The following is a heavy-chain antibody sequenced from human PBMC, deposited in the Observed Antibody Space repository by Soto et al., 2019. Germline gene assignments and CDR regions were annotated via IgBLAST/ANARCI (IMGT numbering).Heavy chain of an antibody. Sequence: QVQLVQSGAEVKKPGASVKVSCKASGYTFTIYYMHWVRQAPGQGLEWRGAINPGGGGTGYAQKFQGRVIMTTDTSTSTGYMDLSSLRSEDTAVYYCAPDTANGSPWFDPWGQGTLITVSS. CDR1: GYTFTIYY. J-gene: IGHJ5*02. V-gene: IGHV1-46*01. D-gene: IGHD6-13*01. CDR2: INPGGGGT. CDR3: APDTANGSPWFDP.